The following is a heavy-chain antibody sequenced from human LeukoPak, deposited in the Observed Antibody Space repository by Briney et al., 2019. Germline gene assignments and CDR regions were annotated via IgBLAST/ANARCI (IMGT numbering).Heavy chain of an antibody. D-gene: IGHD6-19*01. Sequence: SETLSLTCTVSGGSISSYYWSWIRQPPGKGLEWIGYIYYSGSANYNPSLKSRVTISVDTSKNQFSLKLSSVTAADTAVYYCARGASIAVAGTHRYYYYYYYMDVWGKGTTVTVSS. J-gene: IGHJ6*03. CDR2: IYYSGSA. CDR3: ARGASIAVAGTHRYYYYYYYMDV. CDR1: GGSISSYY. V-gene: IGHV4-59*01.